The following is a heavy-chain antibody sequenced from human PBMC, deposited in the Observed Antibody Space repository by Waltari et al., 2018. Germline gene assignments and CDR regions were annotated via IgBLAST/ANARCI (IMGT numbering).Heavy chain of an antibody. D-gene: IGHD2-2*01. V-gene: IGHV4-59*11. CDR1: RGSIRSHY. CDR3: ARDRVVPADEPDYYGLDV. J-gene: IGHJ6*02. Sequence: QVHLQESGPGQVKPSETLSLTCDVSRGSIRSHYWSLIRRPPGKGLEWIGYIYYNGATNYNPSLMSRVTISVDTAKNQFSLKLSSVTAADTAVYYCARDRVVPADEPDYYGLDVWGQGTTVTVSS. CDR2: IYYNGAT.